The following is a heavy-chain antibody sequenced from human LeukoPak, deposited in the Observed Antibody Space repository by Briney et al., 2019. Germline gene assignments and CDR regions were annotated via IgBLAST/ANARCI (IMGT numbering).Heavy chain of an antibody. CDR1: GGSFSGYY. Sequence: SETLSLTCAVYGGSFSGYYWSWIRQPPGKGLEWIGEINHSGSTNYNPSLKSRVTISVDTSKNQFSLKLSSVTAADTAVYYCAIWFGEAFDCWGQGTLVTVSS. J-gene: IGHJ4*02. CDR3: AIWFGEAFDC. CDR2: INHSGST. V-gene: IGHV4-34*01. D-gene: IGHD3-10*01.